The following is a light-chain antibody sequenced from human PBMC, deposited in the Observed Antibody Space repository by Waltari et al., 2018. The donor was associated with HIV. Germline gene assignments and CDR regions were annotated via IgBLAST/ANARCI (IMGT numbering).Light chain of an antibody. CDR1: QSIGSY. CDR3: QQSYTTPYT. Sequence: TQSPFSLSPSVGARVPITCRASQSIGSYLHWYQQKPGKVPRLLIYAASNLQSGVPSRFSGSESGTDFTLTITSLQREDFATYFCQQSYTTPYTFGQGTKLEIK. J-gene: IGKJ2*01. V-gene: IGKV1-39*01. CDR2: AAS.